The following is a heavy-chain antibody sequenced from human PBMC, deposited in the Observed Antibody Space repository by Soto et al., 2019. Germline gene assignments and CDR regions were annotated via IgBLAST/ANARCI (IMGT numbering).Heavy chain of an antibody. J-gene: IGHJ4*01. D-gene: IGHD2-15*01. CDR2: INPSNST. CDR3: ATVYCSGGSCYSIEY. V-gene: IGHV1-46*03. CDR1: GYTFTSYY. Sequence: ASVKVSCKASGYTFTSYYMHWVRQAPGQGLEWMGIINPSNSTTYAQKFQGRVTMTRDTSTSTVYMELSSLRSEDMAVYYCATVYCSGGSCYSIEYWG.